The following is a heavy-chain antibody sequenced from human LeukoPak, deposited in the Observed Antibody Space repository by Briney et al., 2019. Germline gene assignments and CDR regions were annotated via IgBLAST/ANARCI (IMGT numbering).Heavy chain of an antibody. CDR2: INPNSGGT. V-gene: IGHV1-2*02. CDR3: AISQHDRTYVWGSYTPGPLDY. D-gene: IGHD3-16*01. CDR1: GYTFTDCY. J-gene: IGHJ4*02. Sequence: VASVKVSCKTSGYTFTDCYVHWVRQAPGQGLEWMGWINPNSGGTNYAQKFQGRVTMTRDTSISTAYMELSRLRSDDTAVYYCAISQHDRTYVWGSYTPGPLDYWGQGTLVTVSS.